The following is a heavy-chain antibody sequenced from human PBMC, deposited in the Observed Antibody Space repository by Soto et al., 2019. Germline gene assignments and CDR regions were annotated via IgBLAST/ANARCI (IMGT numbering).Heavy chain of an antibody. Sequence: SGGSLRLSCAASGFIFSTYSMNCVRQGPGKGLEWVSYISSSSSTIFYTDSVKGRFTVSRDNAKNSLYLQMNSLRSEDTAVYYCARGDYVGWFDPWGQGTPVTVSS. D-gene: IGHD4-17*01. V-gene: IGHV3-48*01. CDR2: ISSSSSTI. CDR3: ARGDYVGWFDP. CDR1: GFIFSTYS. J-gene: IGHJ5*02.